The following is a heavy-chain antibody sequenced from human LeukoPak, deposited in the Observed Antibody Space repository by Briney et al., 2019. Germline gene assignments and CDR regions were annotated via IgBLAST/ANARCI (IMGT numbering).Heavy chain of an antibody. CDR3: ARGFRYSCSGGGCYFNWFDP. J-gene: IGHJ5*02. D-gene: IGHD2-15*01. Sequence: PSETLSLTCAVSGGSISSNSYYWGWIRQPPGKGLEWIGSIYYSGSTYYNPSLKSRVTISVDTSKNQFSLKLSSVTAADTAVYYCARGFRYSCSGGGCYFNWFDPWGQGILVTVSS. V-gene: IGHV4-39*01. CDR2: IYYSGST. CDR1: GGSISSNSYY.